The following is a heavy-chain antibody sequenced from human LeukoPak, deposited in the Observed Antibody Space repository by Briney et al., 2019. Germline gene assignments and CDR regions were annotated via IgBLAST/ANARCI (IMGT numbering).Heavy chain of an antibody. J-gene: IGHJ1*01. CDR2: IIPIIGVG. V-gene: IGHV1-69*04. Sequence: SVKVSCKASGGSFSSYGFSWVRQAPGQGLEWMGRIIPIIGVGKYAQKFQGRVTITADKSTTTTYMELSSLRSEDTGMYYCARGNIAAAGEGYQHWGQGTLVTVSS. D-gene: IGHD6-13*01. CDR1: GGSFSSYG. CDR3: ARGNIAAAGEGYQH.